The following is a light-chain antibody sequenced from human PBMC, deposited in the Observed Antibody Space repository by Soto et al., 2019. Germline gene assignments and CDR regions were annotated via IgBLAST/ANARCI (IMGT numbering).Light chain of an antibody. CDR3: QQYNDWPPVT. J-gene: IGKJ5*01. V-gene: IGKV3-15*01. CDR1: QSVGSH. CDR2: NAG. Sequence: VMTQSPATLSVSPGETASLSCRASQSVGSHLAWYQQKPGQAPRLLIYNAGIRATGIPARFSGSGSGTEFTLTISSLQSEDFAVYYCQQYNDWPPVTFGQGTRLEIK.